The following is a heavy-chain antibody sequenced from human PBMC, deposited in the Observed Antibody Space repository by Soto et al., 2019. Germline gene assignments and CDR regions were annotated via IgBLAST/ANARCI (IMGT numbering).Heavy chain of an antibody. J-gene: IGHJ4*02. Sequence: GESLKISCQGSGYSFTSYWIGWVRQMPGKGLEWMGIIYPSDSRVTYNPSFQGQVTISADKSITTAYLEWHSLRAEDTAVYYCAKLKRGAPVSYFDHWGQGILVTSPQ. CDR1: GYSFTSYW. D-gene: IGHD1-26*01. CDR2: IYPSDSRV. CDR3: AKLKRGAPVSYFDH. V-gene: IGHV5-51*01.